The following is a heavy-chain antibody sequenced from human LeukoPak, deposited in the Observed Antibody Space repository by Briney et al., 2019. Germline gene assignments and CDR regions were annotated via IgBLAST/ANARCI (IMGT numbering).Heavy chain of an antibody. CDR2: IYYSGST. V-gene: IGHV4-59*01. CDR3: ARTSRHFYGSGSNLTPWPADMDV. Sequence: SETLSLTCTASGGSINSYYWTWIRQPPGKGLEWIGYIYYSGSTHYNPSLNSRVTISMDTSKNHFSLKLSSVTAADTAIYYCARTSRHFYGSGSNLTPWPADMDVWGQGTKVTVSS. CDR1: GGSINSYY. D-gene: IGHD3-10*01. J-gene: IGHJ6*02.